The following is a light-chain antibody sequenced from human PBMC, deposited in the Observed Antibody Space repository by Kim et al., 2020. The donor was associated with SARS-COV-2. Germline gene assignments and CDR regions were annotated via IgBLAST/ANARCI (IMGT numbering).Light chain of an antibody. CDR1: KLGDKY. V-gene: IGLV3-1*01. J-gene: IGLJ2*01. CDR3: QAWDSSTYVV. CDR2: QDS. Sequence: YELTQPPSVSVSPGQTASITCSGDKLGDKYACWYQQKPGQSPVLVIYQDSKRPSGIPERFSGSNSGNTATLTISGTQAMDEADYYCQAWDSSTYVVFGGGTQLTVL.